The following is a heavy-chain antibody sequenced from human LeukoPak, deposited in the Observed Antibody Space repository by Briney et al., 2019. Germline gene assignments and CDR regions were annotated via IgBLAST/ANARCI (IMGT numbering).Heavy chain of an antibody. Sequence: SETLSLTCTVSGGSFSNGNYDWGWIRQPPGKGLEWIGSVYYVGSTLYNPSLESRVTISGDTSKNQFSLKLSSVTAADTAVYYCARTCSGSSLHCKYFDSWGQGTLVTVSS. CDR3: ARTCSGSSLHCKYFDS. D-gene: IGHD6-6*01. J-gene: IGHJ4*02. V-gene: IGHV4-39*07. CDR1: GGSFSNGNYD. CDR2: VYYVGST.